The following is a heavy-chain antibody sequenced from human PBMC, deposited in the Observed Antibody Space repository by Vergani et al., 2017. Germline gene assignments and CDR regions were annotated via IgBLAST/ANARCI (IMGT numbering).Heavy chain of an antibody. CDR2: ISYDGDRR. D-gene: IGHD4-11*01. CDR1: GFSFRGHG. CDR3: AKDFSYSTSWSHFDS. V-gene: IGHV3-30*18. J-gene: IGHJ4*02. Sequence: QVHLVESGGGVVQPGRSLTLSCVASGFSFRGHGMHWVRQAPGKGLEWVAMISYDGDRRDYGDFAKGRFTISRDSSKTVYLQMNSLRVEDTALYFCAKDFSYSTSWSHFDSRVQGTLVTVSS.